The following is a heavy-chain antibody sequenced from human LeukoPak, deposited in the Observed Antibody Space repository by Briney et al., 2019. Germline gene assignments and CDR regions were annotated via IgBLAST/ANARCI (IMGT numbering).Heavy chain of an antibody. Sequence: GGSLRLSCSASGFTFSSYAMHWVRQAPGKGLEYVSAISSNGGSTYYADSVKGRFTISRDNSKNTLYLQMSSLRAEDTAVYYCVKRSYCSSTSCSFDYWGQGTLVTVSP. CDR2: ISSNGGST. J-gene: IGHJ4*02. V-gene: IGHV3-64D*06. CDR3: VKRSYCSSTSCSFDY. CDR1: GFTFSSYA. D-gene: IGHD2-2*01.